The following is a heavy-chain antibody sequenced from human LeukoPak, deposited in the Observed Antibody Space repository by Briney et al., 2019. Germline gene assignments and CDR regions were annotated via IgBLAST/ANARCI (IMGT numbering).Heavy chain of an antibody. CDR2: ISSSSSYI. J-gene: IGHJ3*02. D-gene: IGHD3-9*01. Sequence: TGGSLRLSCAASGFTFSSYSMNWVRQAPGKGLEWVSSISSSSSYIYYADSVKGRFTISRDNAKNSLYLQMNSLRAEDTAVYYCARAMTGNDAFDIWGQGTMVTVSS. V-gene: IGHV3-21*01. CDR1: GFTFSSYS. CDR3: ARAMTGNDAFDI.